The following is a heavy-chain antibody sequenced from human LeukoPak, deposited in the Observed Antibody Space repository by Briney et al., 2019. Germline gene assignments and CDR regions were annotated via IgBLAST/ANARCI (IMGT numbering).Heavy chain of an antibody. Sequence: PGGSLRLSCAASGFTFSSYGMHWVRQAPGKGLEWVAVISYDGSNKYYADSVKGRFTISRDNSKNTLYLQMNRLRDEDTALFYCAKEVKDTGYYHLDNWGQGTLVTVSS. D-gene: IGHD3-3*01. J-gene: IGHJ4*02. CDR3: AKEVKDTGYYHLDN. CDR2: ISYDGSNK. V-gene: IGHV3-30*18. CDR1: GFTFSSYG.